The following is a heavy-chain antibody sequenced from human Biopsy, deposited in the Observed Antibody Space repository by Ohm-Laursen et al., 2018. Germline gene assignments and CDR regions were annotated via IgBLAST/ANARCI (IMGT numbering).Heavy chain of an antibody. CDR2: ISCTGYT. Sequence: SETLPPTCTVSGGSFTGHYWSWIRQPPGKGLEWIGHISCTGYTSYNASLKSRVTISVDTSRNHFSLRLSSLTAADTAVYYCARGSNDFGGLYFPRWGQGTLLTVSS. CDR3: ARGSNDFGGLYFPR. J-gene: IGHJ4*02. V-gene: IGHV4-59*11. CDR1: GGSFTGHY. D-gene: IGHD4-23*01.